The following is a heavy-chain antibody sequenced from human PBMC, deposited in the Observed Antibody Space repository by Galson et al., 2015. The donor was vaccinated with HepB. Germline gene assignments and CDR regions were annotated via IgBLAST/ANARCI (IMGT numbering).Heavy chain of an antibody. D-gene: IGHD1-26*01. CDR3: VREGRWELKYYFEY. CDR2: ISSSNTYI. V-gene: IGHV3-21*01. CDR1: GFTFSGYS. Sequence: LRLSCAASGFTFSGYSLNWVRQAPGKGLEWVSSISSSNTYIYYADSVKGRFTISRDNARNSLYLQMNSLRAEDTAVYYCVREGRWELKYYFEYWGQGTLVTVSS. J-gene: IGHJ4*02.